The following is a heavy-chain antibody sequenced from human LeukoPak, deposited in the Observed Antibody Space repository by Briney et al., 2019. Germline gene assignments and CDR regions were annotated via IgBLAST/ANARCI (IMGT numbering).Heavy chain of an antibody. CDR3: AKAILWFGELDY. Sequence: GGSLRLSCAASGFTFSSYAMSWVRQAPGKGLEWVSAISGSGGSTYYADSVKGRFTISSDNSKNTLYLQMNSLRAEDTAVYYCAKAILWFGELDYWGKGTLVTVSS. CDR1: GFTFSSYA. D-gene: IGHD3-10*01. CDR2: ISGSGGST. V-gene: IGHV3-23*01. J-gene: IGHJ4*02.